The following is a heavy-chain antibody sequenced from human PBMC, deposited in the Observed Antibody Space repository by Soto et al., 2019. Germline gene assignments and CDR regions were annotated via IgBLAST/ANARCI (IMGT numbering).Heavy chain of an antibody. D-gene: IGHD6-19*01. CDR3: ASPPSLAVDQVGYYYYGMDV. Sequence: QVQLVQSGAEVKKPGSSVKVSCEASGGTFSSYAISWVRQAPGQGLEWMGGIIPIFGTANYAQKFQGRVTITADESTSTAYMELSSLRSEDTAVYYCASPPSLAVDQVGYYYYGMDVWGQGTTVTVSS. CDR2: IIPIFGTA. V-gene: IGHV1-69*01. CDR1: GGTFSSYA. J-gene: IGHJ6*02.